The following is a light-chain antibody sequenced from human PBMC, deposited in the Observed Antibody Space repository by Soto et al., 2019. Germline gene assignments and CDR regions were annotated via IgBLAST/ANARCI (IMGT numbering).Light chain of an antibody. CDR3: QQYGSSPPWT. V-gene: IGKV3-20*01. Sequence: EIVLTQSPGTLSLSPGERATLSCRASQSVDSSYLAWYQQKPGQAPRLLIYGASSRATGIPDRFSGSGSGTYFTLTISRLEPEDFAVYYCQQYGSSPPWTFGQGTQVEIK. J-gene: IGKJ1*01. CDR2: GAS. CDR1: QSVDSSY.